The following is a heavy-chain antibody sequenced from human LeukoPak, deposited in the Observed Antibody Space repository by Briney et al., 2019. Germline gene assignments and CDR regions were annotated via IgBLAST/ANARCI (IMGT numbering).Heavy chain of an antibody. CDR3: ARRDYYDSSGYLAGDFDY. Sequence: GESLKISCKGSGYSFTSYWIGWVRQMPGKGLEWMGIIYPGDSDTRYSPSFQGQVTISADKSISTAYLQWSSLKALDTAMYYCARRDYYDSSGYLAGDFDYWGQGTLVTVSS. J-gene: IGHJ4*02. V-gene: IGHV5-51*01. CDR1: GYSFTSYW. D-gene: IGHD3-22*01. CDR2: IYPGDSDT.